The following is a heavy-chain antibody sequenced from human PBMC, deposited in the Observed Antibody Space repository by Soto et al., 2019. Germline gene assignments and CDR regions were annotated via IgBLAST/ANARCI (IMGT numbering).Heavy chain of an antibody. D-gene: IGHD5-18*01. CDR3: VARIQLWNRVDF. J-gene: IGHJ4*02. Sequence: GGSLRPSCAASRLTFSYSYMSWIRQAPGKGLEWLSHISSSGTTIHYADSVKGRFTISRDNAKKSLFLQMNSLRAEDTAVYYCVARIQLWNRVDFWGQGTRVTVP. CDR2: ISSSGTTI. CDR1: RLTFSYSY. V-gene: IGHV3-11*01.